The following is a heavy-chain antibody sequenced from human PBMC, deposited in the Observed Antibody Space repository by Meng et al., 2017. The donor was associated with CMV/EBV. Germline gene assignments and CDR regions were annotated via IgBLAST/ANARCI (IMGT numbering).Heavy chain of an antibody. D-gene: IGHD7-27*01. CDR2: LNEDGSFT. CDR3: GRDLTGERDQ. V-gene: IGHV3-74*03. J-gene: IGHJ4*02. CDR1: GFTFSRYW. Sequence: EVELVGVGGGLVQPGGSLRLSCGEPGFTFSRYWMHWVRQVPGKGLVWVSRLNEDGSFTSYADSVKGRFTISKDNDKNTLYLQMNSLRVDDSGVYYCGRDLTGERDQWGQGTLVTVSS.